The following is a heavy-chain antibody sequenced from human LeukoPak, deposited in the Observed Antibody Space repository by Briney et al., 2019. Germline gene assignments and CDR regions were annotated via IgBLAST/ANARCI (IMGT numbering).Heavy chain of an antibody. CDR2: ISGSGGST. CDR1: GFTLSSYA. Sequence: GGSLRLSCAVSGFTLSSYAMSWVRQAPGKGLEWVLAISGSGGSTYYADSVEGRLTISRDNSKNTLYLQMNSLRAEDTAVYYCANLPTVTTLDYWGQGTLVTVSS. J-gene: IGHJ4*02. V-gene: IGHV3-23*01. CDR3: ANLPTVTTLDY. D-gene: IGHD4-17*01.